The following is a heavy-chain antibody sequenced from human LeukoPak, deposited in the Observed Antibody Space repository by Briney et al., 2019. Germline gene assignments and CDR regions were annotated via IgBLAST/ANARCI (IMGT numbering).Heavy chain of an antibody. V-gene: IGHV4-59*08. D-gene: IGHD6-13*01. J-gene: IGHJ1*01. Sequence: PSETLSLTCTVSGGSISSYYWSWIRQPPGKGLEWIGYIYYSGSTNYNPSLKSRVTISVDTSKNQFSLKLSSVTAADTAVYYCARQGTIAAAFLHWGQGTLVTVSS. CDR2: IYYSGST. CDR3: ARQGTIAAAFLH. CDR1: GGSISSYY.